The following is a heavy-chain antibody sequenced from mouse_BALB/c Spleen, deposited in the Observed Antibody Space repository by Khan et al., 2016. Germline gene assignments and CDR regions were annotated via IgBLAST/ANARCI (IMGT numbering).Heavy chain of an antibody. J-gene: IGHJ2*01. V-gene: IGHV3-6*02. D-gene: IGHD1-1*01. CDR2: ISYDGSN. CDR1: GYSITSGYY. Sequence: EVQLQESGPGLVKPSQSLSLTCSVTGYSITSGYYWNWIRQFPGNKPEWMGYISYDGSNNYNPSLKNRISITRDTAKNQFFLKLNSVTTEDTATYYCAITTVVAGYWGQGTTLTVAS. CDR3: AITTVVAGY.